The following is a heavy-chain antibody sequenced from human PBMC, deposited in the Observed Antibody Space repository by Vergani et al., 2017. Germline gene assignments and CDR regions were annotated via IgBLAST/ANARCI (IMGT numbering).Heavy chain of an antibody. CDR2: ISYDGSNK. V-gene: IGHV3-30*01. CDR3: ASVTYYDDSSGYYYGDY. CDR1: GFTFSSYA. Sequence: QVQLVESGGGVVQPGRSLRLSCAASGFTFSSYAMHCVRQAPGKGLEWVAVISYDGSNKYYADSVKGRFTISRDNSKNTLYLQMNSLRAEDTAVYYCASVTYYDDSSGYYYGDYWGQGTLVTVSS. J-gene: IGHJ4*02. D-gene: IGHD3-22*01.